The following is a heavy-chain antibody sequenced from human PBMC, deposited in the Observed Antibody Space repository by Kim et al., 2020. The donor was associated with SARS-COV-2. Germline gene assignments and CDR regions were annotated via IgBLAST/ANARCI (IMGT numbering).Heavy chain of an antibody. CDR2: SSSYI. CDR3: ASNTAMVN. D-gene: IGHD5-18*01. V-gene: IGHV3-21*01. Sequence: SSSYIYYADSVKGRFTISRDNAKNSLYLQMNSLRVEDTAVYYCASNTAMVNWGQGTLVTVSS. J-gene: IGHJ4*02.